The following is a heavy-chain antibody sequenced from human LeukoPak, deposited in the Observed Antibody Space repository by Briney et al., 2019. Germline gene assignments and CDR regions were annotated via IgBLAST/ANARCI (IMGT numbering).Heavy chain of an antibody. Sequence: PGGSLRLSCAASGFIFSSYGMHWARQAPGKGLEWVAFIWSDGSNKYYADSVKGRFTISRDNSKNTLYLQMNGLRPEDTAVYYCAKDQQNWAFDPWGQGTLVTVSS. CDR1: GFIFSSYG. CDR3: AKDQQNWAFDP. CDR2: IWSDGSNK. V-gene: IGHV3-30*02. J-gene: IGHJ5*02. D-gene: IGHD1/OR15-1a*01.